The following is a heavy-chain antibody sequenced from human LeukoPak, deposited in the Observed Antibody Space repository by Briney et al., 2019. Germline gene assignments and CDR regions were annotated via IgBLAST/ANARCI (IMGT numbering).Heavy chain of an antibody. J-gene: IGHJ3*02. CDR3: ARDRNSGSSLDI. Sequence: ASVKVSCKASGYAFPGYYIHWVRQAPGQGLEWLGWMNPNSGGTNYAQKFQGRVTMTRDTSISTAYMELSSLKSDDTAVYYCARDRNSGSSLDIWGQGTMLTVSS. CDR2: MNPNSGGT. V-gene: IGHV1-2*02. D-gene: IGHD6-6*01. CDR1: GYAFPGYY.